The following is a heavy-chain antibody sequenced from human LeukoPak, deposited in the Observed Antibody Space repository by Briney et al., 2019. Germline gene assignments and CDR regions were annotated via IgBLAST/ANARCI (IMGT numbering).Heavy chain of an antibody. CDR3: AATHDFWSGQLH. D-gene: IGHD3-3*01. CDR1: GFTVSSNY. J-gene: IGHJ1*01. CDR2: IYSGGST. Sequence: GGSLRLSCAASGFTVSSNYMSWVRQAPGKGLEWVSVIYSGGSTYYADSVKGRFTISRDNSKNTLYLQMNSLRAEDTAVYYCAATHDFWSGQLHWGQGTLVTVSS. V-gene: IGHV3-53*01.